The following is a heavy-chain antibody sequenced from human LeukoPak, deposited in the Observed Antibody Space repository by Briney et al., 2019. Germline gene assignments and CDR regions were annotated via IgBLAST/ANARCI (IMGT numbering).Heavy chain of an antibody. Sequence: SETLSLTCTVSGGSIGSYYWSWIRQPPGKGLEWIGYIYYSGSTNYNPSLKSRVTISVDTSKNQFSLKLSSVTAADTAVYYCARGEVTASLDYWGQGTLVTVSS. V-gene: IGHV4-59*01. D-gene: IGHD2-21*02. CDR3: ARGEVTASLDY. CDR2: IYYSGST. CDR1: GGSIGSYY. J-gene: IGHJ4*02.